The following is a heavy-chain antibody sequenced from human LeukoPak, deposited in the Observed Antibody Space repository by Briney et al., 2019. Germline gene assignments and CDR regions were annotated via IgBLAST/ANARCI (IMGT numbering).Heavy chain of an antibody. V-gene: IGHV3-11*01. Sequence: GGSLRLSCAASGFTFSDYYMSWIRQAPGKGLEWISYISSSGSAMYYADSVKGRFTISRDNAKNSLYLQMNSLRAEDTAVYYCAKDEDPSYYYDSSGYHDYWGQGTLVTVSS. J-gene: IGHJ4*02. CDR2: ISSSGSAM. D-gene: IGHD3-22*01. CDR1: GFTFSDYY. CDR3: AKDEDPSYYYDSSGYHDY.